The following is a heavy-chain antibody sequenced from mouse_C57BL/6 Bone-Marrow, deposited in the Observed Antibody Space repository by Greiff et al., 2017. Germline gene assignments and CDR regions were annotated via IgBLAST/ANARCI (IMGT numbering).Heavy chain of an antibody. CDR2: INPNNGGT. V-gene: IGHV1-26*01. CDR3: ARRILGLFDY. Sequence: EVQLQQSGPELVKPGASVKISCKASGYTFTDYYMNWVKQSHGKSLEWIGDINPNNGGTSYNQKFKGKATLTVDKSASTAYMELRILTSEDSAVYYCARRILGLFDYWGQGTTLTVSS. D-gene: IGHD4-1*01. CDR1: GYTFTDYY. J-gene: IGHJ2*01.